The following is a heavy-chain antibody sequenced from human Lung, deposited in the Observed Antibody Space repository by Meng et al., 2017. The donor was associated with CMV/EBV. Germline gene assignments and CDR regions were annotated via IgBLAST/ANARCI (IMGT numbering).Heavy chain of an antibody. CDR2: IKQDGSEK. CDR3: ARGGRTRLRYFDWLFRFDY. Sequence: GESXKISCAASGFTSSSYWMSWVRQAPGKGLEWVANIKQDGSEKYYVDSVKGRFTISRDNAKNSLYLQMNSLRAEDTAVYYCARGGRTRLRYFDWLFRFDYXGQGXLVTVSS. CDR1: GFTSSSYW. J-gene: IGHJ4*02. D-gene: IGHD3-9*01. V-gene: IGHV3-7*04.